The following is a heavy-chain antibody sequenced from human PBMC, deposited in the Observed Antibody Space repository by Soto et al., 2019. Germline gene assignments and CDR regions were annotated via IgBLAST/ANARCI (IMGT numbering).Heavy chain of an antibody. Sequence: QVQLQESGPGLVKPSETLSLTCIVSGASVTTPTYYWTWIRQPPGQGLGWIGYISNSASTNYNPSLKSRITISTDTSKNQFSLKLNFVSAADTAVYYCERRNSCGNWLDPWGEGTLVTVS. V-gene: IGHV4-61*01. CDR3: ERRNSCGNWLDP. D-gene: IGHD2-21*01. CDR1: GASVTTPTYY. CDR2: ISNSAST. J-gene: IGHJ5*02.